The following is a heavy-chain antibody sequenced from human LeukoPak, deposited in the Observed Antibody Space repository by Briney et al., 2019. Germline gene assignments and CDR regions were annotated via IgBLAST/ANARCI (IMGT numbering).Heavy chain of an antibody. CDR1: DGSISSSSYY. CDR3: ARTDSGRYSYFDY. CDR2: LFYTGET. Sequence: SETLSLTCIVSDGSISSSSYYWGRIRQPPGKGLEWIGNLFYTGETFYNPSLNSRVTISVDTSKSQFSLRLSSVTAADTAVYYCARTDSGRYSYFDYWGQGTLVTVSS. J-gene: IGHJ4*02. V-gene: IGHV4-39*01. D-gene: IGHD1-26*01.